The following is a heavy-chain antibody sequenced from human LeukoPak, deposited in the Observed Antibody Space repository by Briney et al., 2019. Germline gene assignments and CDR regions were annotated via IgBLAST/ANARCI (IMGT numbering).Heavy chain of an antibody. Sequence: SETLSLTCTVSGGSISSSSYYWGWIRQPPGKGPEWIGSIYYSGSTYYNPSLKSRVTISVDTSKNQFSLKLSSVTAADTAVYYCARLKVVVITDYWGQGTLVTVSS. CDR3: ARLKVVVITDY. D-gene: IGHD3-22*01. CDR1: GGSISSSSYY. V-gene: IGHV4-39*01. CDR2: IYYSGST. J-gene: IGHJ4*02.